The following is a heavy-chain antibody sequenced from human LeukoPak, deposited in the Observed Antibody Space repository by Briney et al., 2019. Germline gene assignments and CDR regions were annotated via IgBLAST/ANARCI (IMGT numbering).Heavy chain of an antibody. J-gene: IGHJ4*02. D-gene: IGHD4-17*01. V-gene: IGHV2-5*01. CDR3: AHYGDYRFMFYFDY. CDR2: IYGNGDK. CDR1: GFSLSTNPVR. Sequence: SGPTLLNPTPPLTLTCTFSGFSLSTNPVRVAWIRHPPGKALERLTLIYGNGDKRYSPSLKGRLTINKDTSRNQVVFTMTNMDPVDTATYYCAHYGDYRFMFYFDYWGQGTLVAVSS.